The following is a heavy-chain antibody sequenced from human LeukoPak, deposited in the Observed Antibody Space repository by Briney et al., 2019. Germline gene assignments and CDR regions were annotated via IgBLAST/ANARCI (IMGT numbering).Heavy chain of an antibody. CDR1: GYTFTSYD. Sequence: ASVKVSCKASGYTFTSYDINWVRQATGQGLEWMGWMNPNSGNTGYAQKFQGRVTMTRNTSISTAYMELSSLRSEDTAVYYCARVSSPPLGSGSYYAFDYWGQGTLVTVSS. D-gene: IGHD3-10*01. CDR2: MNPNSGNT. J-gene: IGHJ4*02. CDR3: ARVSSPPLGSGSYYAFDY. V-gene: IGHV1-8*01.